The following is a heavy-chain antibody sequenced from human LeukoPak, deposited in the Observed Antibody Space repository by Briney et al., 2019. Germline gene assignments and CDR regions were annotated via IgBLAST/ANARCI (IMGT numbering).Heavy chain of an antibody. Sequence: ASVKVSCKASGYTFTGYYMHWVRQAPGQGLEWMGWINPNSGGTNYAQKFQGRVTMTRDTSISTAYMELSRLRSDDTAVYYCARSTYDYDSSGYPLDYWGQGTLVTVSS. J-gene: IGHJ4*02. CDR1: GYTFTGYY. D-gene: IGHD3-22*01. CDR2: INPNSGGT. V-gene: IGHV1-2*02. CDR3: ARSTYDYDSSGYPLDY.